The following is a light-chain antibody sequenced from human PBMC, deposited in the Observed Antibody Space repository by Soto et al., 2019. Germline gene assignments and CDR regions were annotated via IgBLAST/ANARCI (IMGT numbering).Light chain of an antibody. CDR1: SSNIGAGYD. V-gene: IGLV1-40*01. Sequence: QAVVTQPPSVSGAPGQRVTISCTGGSSNIGAGYDVHWYQQLPGTAPKLLIYGNSNRPSGVPARFSGSKSGTSASLAITGLQAEDGDDYYCQSYYNCRYRYVLFGGGPKLTVL. CDR2: GNS. J-gene: IGLJ2*01. CDR3: QSYYNCRYRYVL.